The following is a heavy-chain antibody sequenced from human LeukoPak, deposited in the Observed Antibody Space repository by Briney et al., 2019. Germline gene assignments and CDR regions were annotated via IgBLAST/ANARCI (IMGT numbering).Heavy chain of an antibody. CDR1: GLTFSNYW. CDR3: AASFDF. V-gene: IGHV3-7*01. CDR2: MKEDGRAI. Sequence: GGSLRLSCVVSGLTFSNYWMTWLRQAQGQGLEWVANMKEDGRAIYYADSVKGRFTISRDNTKSSLYLQMDGLRAEDTAVYYCAASFDFWGQGTLVSVSS. J-gene: IGHJ4*02.